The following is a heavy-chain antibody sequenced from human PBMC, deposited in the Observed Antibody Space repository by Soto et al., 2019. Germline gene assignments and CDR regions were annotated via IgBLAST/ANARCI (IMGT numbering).Heavy chain of an antibody. CDR1: GGTFSSYA. J-gene: IGHJ6*02. D-gene: IGHD3-16*01. V-gene: IGHV1-69*12. CDR2: IIPIFDTT. CDR3: ARGGVTGDYYYHGVDV. Sequence: QVQLVQSGAEVKKPGCSVKVSCKASGGTFSSYAISWVRQAPGQGLEWMGGIIPIFDTTNYAQKFQGRVTITADVSTSTAYMELSSLRSEDTAVYYCARGGVTGDYYYHGVDVWGQGTTVTVSS.